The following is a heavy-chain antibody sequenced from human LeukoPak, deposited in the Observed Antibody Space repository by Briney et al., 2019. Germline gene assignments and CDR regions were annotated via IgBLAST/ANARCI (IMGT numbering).Heavy chain of an antibody. CDR2: IYYSGST. J-gene: IGHJ4*02. CDR1: GGSISSYY. CDR3: VRQTWTLYYFDY. Sequence: SETLSLTCTVSGGSISSYYWSWIRQPPGKGLEWIGYIYYSGSTNYNPSLKSRVTISVDTSKNQFSLKLSSVTAADTAVYYCVRQTWTLYYFDYWGQGNLVTVSS. V-gene: IGHV4-59*08. D-gene: IGHD3/OR15-3a*01.